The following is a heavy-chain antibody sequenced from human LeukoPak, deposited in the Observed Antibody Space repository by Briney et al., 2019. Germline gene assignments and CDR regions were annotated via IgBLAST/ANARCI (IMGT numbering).Heavy chain of an antibody. D-gene: IGHD6-19*01. CDR2: INHSGST. Sequence: SETLSLTCAVCGGSFSGYYWSWIRQPPGKGLEWIGEINHSGSTDYNPSLKSRVTISVDTSKNQFSLKLSSVTAADTAVYYCARVFTAAGAPYYFDYWGQGTLVTVSS. CDR3: ARVFTAAGAPYYFDY. V-gene: IGHV4-34*01. J-gene: IGHJ4*02. CDR1: GGSFSGYY.